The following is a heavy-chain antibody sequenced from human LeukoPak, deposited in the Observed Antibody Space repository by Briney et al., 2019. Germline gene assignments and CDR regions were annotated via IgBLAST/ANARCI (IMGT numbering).Heavy chain of an antibody. CDR2: IYYSGST. V-gene: IGHV4-59*01. J-gene: IGHJ5*02. CDR3: AREGDSDWFDP. CDR1: GGSISSYY. D-gene: IGHD3-16*01. Sequence: SETLSLTCTVSGGSISSYYWSWIRQPPGKGLEWIGCIYYSGSTNYNPSLKSRVTISVDTSKNQFSLKLSSVTAADTAVYYCAREGDSDWFDPWGQGTLVTVSS.